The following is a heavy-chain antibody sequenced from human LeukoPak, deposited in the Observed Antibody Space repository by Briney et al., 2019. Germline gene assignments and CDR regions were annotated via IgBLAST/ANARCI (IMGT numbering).Heavy chain of an antibody. Sequence: PSETLSLTCTVSGGSISSSSYYWGWIRQPPGQGLEWIGSIYYSGSTYYNPSLKSRVTISVDTSKNQFSLKLSSVTAADTAVYYCARQGPICSSTSCYYNVYYYGMDVWGQGTTVTVSS. D-gene: IGHD2-2*01. V-gene: IGHV4-39*01. CDR2: IYYSGST. CDR1: GGSISSSSYY. CDR3: ARQGPICSSTSCYYNVYYYGMDV. J-gene: IGHJ6*02.